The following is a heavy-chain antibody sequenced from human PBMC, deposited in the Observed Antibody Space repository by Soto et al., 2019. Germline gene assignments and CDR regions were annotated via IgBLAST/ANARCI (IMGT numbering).Heavy chain of an antibody. CDR2: MNPNSGNT. V-gene: IGHV1-8*01. D-gene: IGHD1-1*01. CDR3: VRMASSGTLNWFDP. J-gene: IGHJ5*02. Sequence: GXSXKVSFKASESTXMNYDISLVRQATGQGLEWMGWMNPNSGNTGYALKFQGRVSMTSNTSIYTVYLELSSLASDDTAVYYCVRMASSGTLNWFDPWGQGTLGTVSS. CDR1: ESTXMNYD.